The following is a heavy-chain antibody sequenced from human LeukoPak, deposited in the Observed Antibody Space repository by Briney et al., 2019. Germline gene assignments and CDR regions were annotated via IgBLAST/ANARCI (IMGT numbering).Heavy chain of an antibody. D-gene: IGHD6-13*01. V-gene: IGHV4-59*01. CDR1: GGSINNYY. CDR2: VYYSGST. CDR3: TRETVVGVAAGTFDQ. J-gene: IGHJ4*02. Sequence: PSETLSLTCSVSGGSINNYYRTWIRQTPGKGLEWIGYVYYSGSTHSNPSLKSRVSISLDTSKNQFSLKLKSVTAADTAVYYCTRETVVGVAAGTFDQWGQGTLVTVSS.